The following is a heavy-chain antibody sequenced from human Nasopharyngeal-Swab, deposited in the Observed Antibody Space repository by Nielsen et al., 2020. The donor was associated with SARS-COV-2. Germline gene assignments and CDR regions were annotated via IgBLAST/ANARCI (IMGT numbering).Heavy chain of an antibody. Sequence: GESLKISCAASGFTIGSYYMSWVRQAPGKGLEWVSVTEIGGTTHYADSVKGRFSISRDSSTNTLYLQMNNVRAEDTAVYYCARDLGGGYCTTTNCPGSWGQGTLVTVSS. J-gene: IGHJ1*01. V-gene: IGHV3-53*01. CDR2: TEIGGTT. CDR3: ARDLGGGYCTTTNCPGS. D-gene: IGHD2-2*01. CDR1: GFTIGSYY.